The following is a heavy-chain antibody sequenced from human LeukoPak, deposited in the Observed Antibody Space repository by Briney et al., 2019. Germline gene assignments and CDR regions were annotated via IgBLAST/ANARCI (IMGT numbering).Heavy chain of an antibody. CDR2: IYYSGST. CDR1: GGSISSSSYY. V-gene: IGHV4-39*07. D-gene: IGHD2-2*01. Sequence: SETLSLTCTVSGGSISSSSYYWGWIRQPPGKGLEWIGSIYYSGSTYYNPSLKSRVTISVDTSKNQYSLKVNSVTAADTAVYYCGCSTSWYIVDFWGQGTLVTVSS. CDR3: GCSTSWYIVDF. J-gene: IGHJ4*02.